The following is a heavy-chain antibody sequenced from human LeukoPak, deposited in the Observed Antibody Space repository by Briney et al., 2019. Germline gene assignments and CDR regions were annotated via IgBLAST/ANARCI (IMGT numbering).Heavy chain of an antibody. CDR2: INPSGGST. D-gene: IGHD3-10*01. J-gene: IGHJ4*02. Sequence: ASVKVSCKASGYTFTSYYMHWVRQAPGQGLEWMGIINPSGGSTSYAQKFQGRVTMTRDTSTSTVYMELSSLRSEDTAVYYCARSSITMVRGVTSPPAYWDQGTLVTVSS. CDR3: ARSSITMVRGVTSPPAY. CDR1: GYTFTSYY. V-gene: IGHV1-46*01.